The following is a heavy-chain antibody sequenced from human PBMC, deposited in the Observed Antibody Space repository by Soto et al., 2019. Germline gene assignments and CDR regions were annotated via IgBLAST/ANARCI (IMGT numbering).Heavy chain of an antibody. J-gene: IGHJ6*02. CDR2: IYYSGST. CDR1: GGSIFSGGYY. CDR3: ASSSSSWYGRDYYYYGMDV. D-gene: IGHD6-13*01. Sequence: SETLSLTCTVSGGSIFSGGYYWSWIRQHPGKGLEWIGYIYYSGSTYYNPSLKSRVTISVDTSKNQFSLKLSSVTAADTAVYYCASSSSSWYGRDYYYYGMDVWGQGTTVTVSS. V-gene: IGHV4-30-4*08.